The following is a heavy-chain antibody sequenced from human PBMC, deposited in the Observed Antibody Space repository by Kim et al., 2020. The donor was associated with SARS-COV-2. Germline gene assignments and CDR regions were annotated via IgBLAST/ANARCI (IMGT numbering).Heavy chain of an antibody. Sequence: NTAQKFQGRVTITADKTTGTDYMELSSLRSEDTAVYYCAREDSSGYHDYWGQGTLVTVSS. J-gene: IGHJ4*02. CDR3: AREDSSGYHDY. D-gene: IGHD3-22*01. V-gene: IGHV1-69*04.